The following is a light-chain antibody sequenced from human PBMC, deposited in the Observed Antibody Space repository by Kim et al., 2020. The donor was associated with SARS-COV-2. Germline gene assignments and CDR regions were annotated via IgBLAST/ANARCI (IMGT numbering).Light chain of an antibody. CDR1: RSNIGSNY. CDR2: RNN. Sequence: GQRVTISCSRSRSNIGSNYVYWYQQLPGTAPKLLIYRNNQRPSGVPDRFSGSKSGTSASLAISGLRSEDEADYYCAAWDDSLSGPLFGGGTQLTVL. V-gene: IGLV1-47*01. J-gene: IGLJ2*01. CDR3: AAWDDSLSGPL.